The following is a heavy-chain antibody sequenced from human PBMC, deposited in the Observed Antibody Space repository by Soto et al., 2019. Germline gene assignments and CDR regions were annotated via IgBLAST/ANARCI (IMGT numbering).Heavy chain of an antibody. CDR1: GFTFTSSA. V-gene: IGHV1-58*01. CDR2: IVVGSGNT. D-gene: IGHD2-21*01. Sequence: ASVKVSCKASGFTFTSSAVQWLRQARGQRLEWIGWIVVGSGNTNYAQKFQERVTITRDMSTSTAYMELSSLRSEDTAVYYCAADEFGAYCGGDCYDYWGQGTLVTVSS. J-gene: IGHJ4*02. CDR3: AADEFGAYCGGDCYDY.